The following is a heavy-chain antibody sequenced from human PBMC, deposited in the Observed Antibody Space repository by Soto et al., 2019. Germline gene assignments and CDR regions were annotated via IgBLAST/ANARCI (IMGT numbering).Heavy chain of an antibody. CDR1: GFTFSSYA. D-gene: IGHD2-2*01. V-gene: IGHV3-23*01. CDR2: VSGTGSST. CDR3: GILSFVGPVCGIPLCYGAFVS. Sequence: EVQLLESGGGLVQPGGSLRLSCAASGFTFSSYAMNWVRQAPGKGLEWVSTVSGTGSSTFYADSVKGRFTISRDNSKNSLYLRTNSLRADDASESYCGILSFVGPVCGIPLCYGAFVSWGLATMVTVSS. J-gene: IGHJ3*01.